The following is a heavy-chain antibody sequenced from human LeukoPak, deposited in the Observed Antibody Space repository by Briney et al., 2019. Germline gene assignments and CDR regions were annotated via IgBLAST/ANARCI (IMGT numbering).Heavy chain of an antibody. CDR1: GFTFISYW. CDR3: AGDLTGTVFDL. J-gene: IGHJ4*02. D-gene: IGHD3-9*01. Sequence: GGSLRLSCVASGFTFISYWMTWVRQAPGKGLEWVAQISQDGTESYSVDSVRGRFTISRDNAKNSVYLQMNSLRPEDTAVYYCAGDLTGTVFDLWGQGTLVTVSS. V-gene: IGHV3-7*04. CDR2: ISQDGTES.